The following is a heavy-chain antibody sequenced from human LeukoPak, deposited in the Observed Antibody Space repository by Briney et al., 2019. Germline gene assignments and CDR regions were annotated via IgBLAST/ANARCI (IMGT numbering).Heavy chain of an antibody. D-gene: IGHD1-26*01. CDR2: IKQDGSEK. V-gene: IGHV3-7*01. Sequence: PGGSLRLSCAASGFTFTSYWMSWVRQAPGKGLEWVANIKQDGSEKYYVDSVKGRFTISRDNAKNSLYLQMNSLRVEDTAVYYCASRPSGSWLVYWGQGTLVTVSS. CDR1: GFTFTSYW. J-gene: IGHJ4*02. CDR3: ASRPSGSWLVY.